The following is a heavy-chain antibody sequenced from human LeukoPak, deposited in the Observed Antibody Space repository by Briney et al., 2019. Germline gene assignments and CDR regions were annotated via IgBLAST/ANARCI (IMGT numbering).Heavy chain of an antibody. CDR1: GFTFSDYY. CDR3: ARGLKFYYYYMDV. CDR2: ISSSGSTI. J-gene: IGHJ6*03. Sequence: GGSLRLSCAASGFTFSDYYVSWIRQAPGKGLEWVSYISSSGSTIYYADSVKGRFTISRDNAKNSLYLQMNSLRAEDTAVYYCARGLKFYYYYMDVWGKGTTVTVSS. V-gene: IGHV3-11*04.